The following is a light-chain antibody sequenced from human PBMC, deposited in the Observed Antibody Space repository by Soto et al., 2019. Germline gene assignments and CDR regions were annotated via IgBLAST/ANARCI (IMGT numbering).Light chain of an antibody. Sequence: DIVMTQSPDSLAVSLVERATINCKSSQSVLYSSNNKNYLAWYQQKPGQPPKLLIYWASTRESGVPDRFSGSGAVTDFNLTISSLQAEDVAVYYCQPYYSILFTFGPGTKVDIK. J-gene: IGKJ3*01. CDR3: QPYYSILFT. V-gene: IGKV4-1*01. CDR2: WAS. CDR1: QSVLYSSNNKNY.